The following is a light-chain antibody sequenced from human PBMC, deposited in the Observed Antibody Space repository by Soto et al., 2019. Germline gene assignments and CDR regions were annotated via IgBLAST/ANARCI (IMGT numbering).Light chain of an antibody. CDR1: SSDVGAYNF. CDR3: SSYAGSNTYV. CDR2: EVT. Sequence: QSVLTQPASVSGSPGQSITISCTGSSSDVGAYNFVSWYQHHPGKAPKLILYEVTTRPSGVSSRFSGSKSGNTASLTISGLQADDEANYYCSSYAGSNTYVFGSGTKVTVL. V-gene: IGLV2-14*01. J-gene: IGLJ1*01.